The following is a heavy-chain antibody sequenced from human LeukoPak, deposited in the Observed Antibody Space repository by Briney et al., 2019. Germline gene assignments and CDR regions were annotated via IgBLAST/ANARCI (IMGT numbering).Heavy chain of an antibody. J-gene: IGHJ4*02. V-gene: IGHV3-23*01. CDR1: GFTFSNYA. Sequence: GGSLRLSCAASGFTFSNYAMSWVRQAPGKGLEWVSAISGSGGSTYYADSVKGRFTISRDNSKNTLYLQMNSLRAEDTSFYYCTKDLTGARDYWGQGTLVTVSS. CDR2: ISGSGGST. CDR3: TKDLTGARDY. D-gene: IGHD1-20*01.